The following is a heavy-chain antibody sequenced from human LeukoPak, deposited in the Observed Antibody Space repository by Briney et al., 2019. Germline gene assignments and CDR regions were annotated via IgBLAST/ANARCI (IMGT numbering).Heavy chain of an antibody. J-gene: IGHJ4*02. CDR2: IYYSGST. CDR1: GGSISSSSYY. D-gene: IGHD6-19*01. CDR3: ARLTAVAGIYCFDY. Sequence: SETLSLTCTVSGGSISSSSYYWGWIRQPPGKGLEWIGSIYYSGSTYYNPSLKSRVTISVDTSKNQFSLKLSSVTAADTAVYYCARLTAVAGIYCFDYWGQGTLVTVSS. V-gene: IGHV4-39*01.